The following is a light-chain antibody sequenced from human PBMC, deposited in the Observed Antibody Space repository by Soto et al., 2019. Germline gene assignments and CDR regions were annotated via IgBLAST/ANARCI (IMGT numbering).Light chain of an antibody. CDR3: QQYNNWPYT. Sequence: EIVMTQSPATLSVSPGERATLSCRASQSVSSNLAWYQQKPGQAPRVLIYGASARATGIPARVSGSGSGTEFTLTISSLQSEDFAVYYCQQYNNWPYTFGQGTKLEIK. V-gene: IGKV3-15*01. CDR1: QSVSSN. CDR2: GAS. J-gene: IGKJ2*01.